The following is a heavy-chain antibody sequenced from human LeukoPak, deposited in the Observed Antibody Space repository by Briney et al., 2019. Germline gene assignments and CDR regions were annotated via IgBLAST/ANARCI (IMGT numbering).Heavy chain of an antibody. V-gene: IGHV4-34*01. D-gene: IGHD3-9*01. CDR1: GGSFSGYY. CDR2: INHSGST. J-gene: IGHJ4*02. Sequence: SETLSLTCAVYGGSFSGYYWSWIRQPPGKGLEWIGEINHSGSTNYNPSLKSRVTISVDKSKNQFSLKLSSVTAADTAVYYCARRLRYFDWLLDYFDYWGQGTLVTVSS. CDR3: ARRLRYFDWLLDYFDY.